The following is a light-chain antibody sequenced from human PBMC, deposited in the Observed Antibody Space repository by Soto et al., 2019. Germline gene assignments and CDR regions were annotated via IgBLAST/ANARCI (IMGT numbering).Light chain of an antibody. CDR1: QTIAGTY. CDR2: GAS. J-gene: IGKJ2*01. Sequence: EIVLTQSPGTLSLSPGERATLSCRASQTIAGTYLACYQQKPGQAPRLLLYGASSRATGIPDRFSGSGSGTDFTLTISRLEPDDFAVYYCQQYGSSPYNFGQGTKLEIK. CDR3: QQYGSSPYN. V-gene: IGKV3-20*01.